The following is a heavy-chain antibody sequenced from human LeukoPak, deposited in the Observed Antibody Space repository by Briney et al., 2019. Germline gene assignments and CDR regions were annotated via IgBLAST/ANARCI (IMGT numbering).Heavy chain of an antibody. D-gene: IGHD1-26*01. CDR2: ISGSGGNT. CDR1: GFTLSSYA. Sequence: PGGSLRLSCAASGFTLSSYAMSWVRQAPGKGLEWVSAISGSGGNTHYADTVKGRFTISRDNSKNTLYLQMNSLRAEDTAVYYCAKDQGYSGSNYLVYWGQGTLVTVST. CDR3: AKDQGYSGSNYLVY. V-gene: IGHV3-23*01. J-gene: IGHJ4*02.